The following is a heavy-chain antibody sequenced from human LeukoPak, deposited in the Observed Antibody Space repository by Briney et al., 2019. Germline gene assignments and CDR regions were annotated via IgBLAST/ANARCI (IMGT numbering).Heavy chain of an antibody. CDR2: ISYDGSNK. D-gene: IGHD3-3*01. V-gene: IGHV3-30-3*01. CDR3: ARDRSPYDFWSGLMDV. Sequence: PGGSLRLSCAASGFTFSSYAMPWVRQAPGKGLEWVAVISYDGSNKYYADSVKGRFTISRDNSKNTLYLQMNSLRAEDTAVYYCARDRSPYDFWSGLMDVWGQGTTVTVSS. J-gene: IGHJ6*02. CDR1: GFTFSSYA.